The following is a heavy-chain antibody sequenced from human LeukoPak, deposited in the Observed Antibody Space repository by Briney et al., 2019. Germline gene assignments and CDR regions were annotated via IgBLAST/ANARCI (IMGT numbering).Heavy chain of an antibody. Sequence: GGSLRLSCAASGFTFSSYSMNWVRQAPGKEREWVSSISSSSSYIYYADSVKGRFTISRDNAKNSLYLQMNSLRAEDTAVYYCARGPGYCSSTSCYTTGFDYWGQGTLVTVSS. CDR1: GFTFSSYS. CDR2: ISSSSSYI. D-gene: IGHD2-2*02. V-gene: IGHV3-21*01. J-gene: IGHJ4*02. CDR3: ARGPGYCSSTSCYTTGFDY.